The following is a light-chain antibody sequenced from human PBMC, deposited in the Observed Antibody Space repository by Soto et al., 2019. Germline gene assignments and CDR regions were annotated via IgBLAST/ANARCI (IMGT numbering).Light chain of an antibody. CDR3: QQYNTFWT. V-gene: IGKV1-39*01. CDR2: AAS. J-gene: IGKJ1*01. CDR1: QSISNH. Sequence: DIQMTQSPASLSSSVEDRVIITCRASQSISNHLNWYQQKPGKAPKLLIFAASSLESGVPSRVSGSGSGTEFTLTISSLQPDDFATYYCQQYNTFWTFGPGTKVDIK.